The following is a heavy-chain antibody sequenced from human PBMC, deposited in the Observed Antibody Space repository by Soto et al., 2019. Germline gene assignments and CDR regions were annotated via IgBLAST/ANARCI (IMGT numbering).Heavy chain of an antibody. CDR3: AGDPRMGATDY. J-gene: IGHJ4*02. V-gene: IGHV4-61*01. Sequence: QVQLQESGPGLVKPSQTLSLTCTVSGGSVSSVSYYWSWIRQPPGKGLEWIGCVYYNGRTTYYPSLMSRARISLDTSKNQFSLTLTSVTAADTAVYYCAGDPRMGATDYWGQGPLVTVSS. D-gene: IGHD1-26*01. CDR1: GGSVSSVSYY. CDR2: VYYNGRT.